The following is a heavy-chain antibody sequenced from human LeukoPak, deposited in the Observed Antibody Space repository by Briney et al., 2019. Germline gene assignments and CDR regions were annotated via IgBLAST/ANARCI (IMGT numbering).Heavy chain of an antibody. J-gene: IGHJ4*02. Sequence: ASVKVSCKASGGTFSSSAISWVRQAPGQGLEWVGEIIPIFNTAKYTQNFQGRVTITADKSTSTAYIELSSLRFEDTAVYYCARETGYAYGRAPLDYWGQGTLVTVSS. CDR1: GGTFSSSA. D-gene: IGHD5-18*01. V-gene: IGHV1-69*06. CDR2: IIPIFNTA. CDR3: ARETGYAYGRAPLDY.